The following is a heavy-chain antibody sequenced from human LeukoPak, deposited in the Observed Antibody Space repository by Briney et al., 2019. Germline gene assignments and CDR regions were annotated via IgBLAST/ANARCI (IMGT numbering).Heavy chain of an antibody. V-gene: IGHV4-59*01. Sequence: SETLSLTCNVSGGSISGYHWSWIRQPPGKGLEWLGYIYYSGSSNYNPSLKSRVTISVDTSKNQFSLKLSSVTAADTAVYYCATQQGVIAVAGIYYYYGMDVWGQGTTVTVSS. CDR3: ATQQGVIAVAGIYYYYGMDV. CDR1: GGSISGYH. J-gene: IGHJ6*02. D-gene: IGHD6-19*01. CDR2: IYYSGSS.